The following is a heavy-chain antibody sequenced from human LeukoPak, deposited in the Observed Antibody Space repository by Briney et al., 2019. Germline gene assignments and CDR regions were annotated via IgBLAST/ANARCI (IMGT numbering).Heavy chain of an antibody. CDR3: AREEYYYDSSGYSNFDY. J-gene: IGHJ4*02. D-gene: IGHD3-22*01. V-gene: IGHV3-21*01. CDR2: ISSSSSYI. CDR1: GFTFSSYS. Sequence: PGGSPRLSCAASGFTFSSYSMNWVRQAPGKGLEWVSSISSSSSYIYYADSVKGRFTISRDNAKNSLYLQMNSLRAEDTAVYYCAREEYYYDSSGYSNFDYWGQGTLVTVSS.